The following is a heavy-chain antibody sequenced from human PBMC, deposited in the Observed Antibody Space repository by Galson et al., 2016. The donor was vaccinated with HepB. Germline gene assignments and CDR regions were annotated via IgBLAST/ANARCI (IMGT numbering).Heavy chain of an antibody. Sequence: SLRLSCAASGFTFSSYGMTWVRQAPGKGLDWVAVISYDGTNKRYSPSLRSRVTITRDTSKNQVVLTMTNLEPLDTATYFCAHSKRLGVFTLFDSWGQGTLVTVSS. CDR1: GFTFSSYG. V-gene: IGHV3-30*03. D-gene: IGHD4-11*01. CDR2: ISYDGTNK. CDR3: AHSKRLGVFTLFDS. J-gene: IGHJ4*02.